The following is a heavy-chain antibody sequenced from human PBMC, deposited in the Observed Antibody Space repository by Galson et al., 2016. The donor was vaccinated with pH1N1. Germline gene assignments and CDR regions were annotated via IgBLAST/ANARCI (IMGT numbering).Heavy chain of an antibody. CDR2: IIPIFGTT. CDR1: EGTFTSST. CDR3: ARTPTSVVTVYSPFDV. J-gene: IGHJ6*02. D-gene: IGHD4-23*01. Sequence: SVKVSCKVSEGTFTSSTITWVRHAPGQGLEWVGDIIPIFGTTTYALKFQGRVTLTADGSLHTAFMELSGLTSQDTAVYYCARTPTSVVTVYSPFDVWGQGTTDTVSS. V-gene: IGHV1-69*13.